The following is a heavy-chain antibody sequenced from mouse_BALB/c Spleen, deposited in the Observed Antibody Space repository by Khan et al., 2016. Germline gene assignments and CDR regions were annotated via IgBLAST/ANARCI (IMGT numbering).Heavy chain of an antibody. Sequence: QVQLKQSGTELVRPGASVKLSCKASGYSFTRYWMNWVKQRPGQGLEWIGMIHPSDSESRLNQKFKDKATLTVDNSSSIAYMQLNSPTSEDSAVDYCTRSAYGNHPYYAMDYWGQGTSVTVSS. D-gene: IGHD2-1*01. CDR1: GYSFTRYW. CDR2: IHPSDSES. CDR3: TRSAYGNHPYYAMDY. V-gene: IGHV1-61*01. J-gene: IGHJ4*01.